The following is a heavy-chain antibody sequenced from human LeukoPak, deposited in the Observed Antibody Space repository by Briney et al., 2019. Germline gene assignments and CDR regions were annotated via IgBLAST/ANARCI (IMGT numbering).Heavy chain of an antibody. Sequence: PGGSLRLSCAGSGFTFTDSYMNWIRQAPGKGPEWISYINSSATILHYADSVKGRFTISRDNAKNSLYLQMNSLRAEDSAVYYCVREAYCTSTSCHFDSWGQGTLVTVSS. J-gene: IGHJ4*02. CDR1: GFTFTDSY. CDR3: VREAYCTSTSCHFDS. CDR2: INSSATIL. D-gene: IGHD2-2*01. V-gene: IGHV3-11*04.